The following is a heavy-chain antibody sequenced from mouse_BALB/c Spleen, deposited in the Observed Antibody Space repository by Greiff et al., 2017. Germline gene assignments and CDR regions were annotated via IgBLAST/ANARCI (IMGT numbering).Heavy chain of an antibody. CDR2: ISYDGSN. J-gene: IGHJ4*01. CDR1: GYSITSGYY. CDR3: ARDDEAMDY. V-gene: IGHV3-6*02. Sequence: EVQLQQSGPGLVKPSQSLSLTCSVTGYSITSGYYWNWIRQFPGNKLEWMGYISYDGSNNYNPSLKNRISITRDTSKNQFFLKLNSVTTEDTATYYCARDDEAMDYWGQGTSVTVSS.